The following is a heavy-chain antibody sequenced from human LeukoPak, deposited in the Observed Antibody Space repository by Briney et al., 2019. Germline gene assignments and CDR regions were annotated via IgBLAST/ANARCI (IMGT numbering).Heavy chain of an antibody. CDR2: ISYDGSNK. V-gene: IGHV3-30*03. D-gene: IGHD6-19*01. CDR3: AGVAVAGTVTY. CDR1: GFTFNNYG. J-gene: IGHJ4*02. Sequence: GKSLRLSCAASGFTFNNYGMHWVRQAPGKGLEWVAVISYDGSNKYYADSVKGRFTISRDNSKNTLYLQMNSLRAEDTAVYYCAGVAVAGTVTYWGQGTLVTVSS.